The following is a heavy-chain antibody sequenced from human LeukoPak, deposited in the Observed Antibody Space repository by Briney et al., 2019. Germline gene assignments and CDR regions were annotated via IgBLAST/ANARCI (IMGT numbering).Heavy chain of an antibody. V-gene: IGHV5-51*01. Sequence: GVSLKISCKGSGYSFTSYWIGWVRQMPGKGLEWMGIIYPGDSDTRYSPSFQGQVTISADKSISTAYLQWSSLKASDTAMYYCATAHGYNRWYFDHWGQGTLVTVSS. J-gene: IGHJ4*02. D-gene: IGHD5-24*01. CDR1: GYSFTSYW. CDR3: ATAHGYNRWYFDH. CDR2: IYPGDSDT.